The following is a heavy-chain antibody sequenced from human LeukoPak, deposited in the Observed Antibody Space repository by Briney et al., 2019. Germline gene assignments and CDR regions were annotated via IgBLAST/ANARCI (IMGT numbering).Heavy chain of an antibody. CDR1: GFTVSSSY. D-gene: IGHD6-13*01. CDR3: ARDLEAANTYYFDY. V-gene: IGHV3-66*01. J-gene: IGHJ4*02. CDR2: ISSAGTT. Sequence: GGPLRLSCAASGFTVSSSYMSWVRQAPGKGLEGVSIISSAGTTYYADSVKGRFTISRDNSKNTVYLQVNSLRDEDTAVYYCARDLEAANTYYFDYWGQGTMVTVSS.